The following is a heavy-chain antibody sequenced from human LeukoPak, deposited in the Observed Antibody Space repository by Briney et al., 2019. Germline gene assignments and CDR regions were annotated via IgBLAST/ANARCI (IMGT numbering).Heavy chain of an antibody. J-gene: IGHJ4*02. CDR3: ATDAGNYGSGTSYFDY. D-gene: IGHD3-10*01. Sequence: GGSVRLSCAACGLTFSSHGMYWVRQAPGKGLEWVALIWYDGSKKYYADSVKGRFTISKDNSKNTLYLQMSSLRAEDTAVYYCATDAGNYGSGTSYFDYWGQGTMVTVSS. CDR1: GLTFSSHG. V-gene: IGHV3-33*03. CDR2: IWYDGSKK.